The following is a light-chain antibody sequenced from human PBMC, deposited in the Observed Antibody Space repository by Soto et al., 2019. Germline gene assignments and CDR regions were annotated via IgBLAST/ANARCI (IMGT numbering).Light chain of an antibody. CDR2: DVS. Sequence: QSALTQPASVSGSPGQSITISFTGTSSDVGGYNYVSWYQQHPGKAPKLMIYDVSNRPSGVSNRFSGSKSGNTASLTISGLQAEDEADYYCSSYTSSSTVVFGTGTKLTLL. CDR1: SSDVGGYNY. V-gene: IGLV2-14*01. CDR3: SSYTSSSTVV. J-gene: IGLJ1*01.